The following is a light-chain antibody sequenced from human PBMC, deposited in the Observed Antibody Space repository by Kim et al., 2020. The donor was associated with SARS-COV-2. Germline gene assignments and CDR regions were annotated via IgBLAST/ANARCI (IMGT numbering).Light chain of an antibody. V-gene: IGKV3-15*01. CDR1: QSVSSN. J-gene: IGKJ4*01. Sequence: EIVMTQSPATLSVSPGERATLSCRASQSVSSNLAWYQQKPGQAPRLLIYGASTRATGIPARFSGSGSGPEFTLTISSLQSEDFAVYYCQQYNNRPRTFGGWT. CDR2: GAS. CDR3: QQYNNRPRT.